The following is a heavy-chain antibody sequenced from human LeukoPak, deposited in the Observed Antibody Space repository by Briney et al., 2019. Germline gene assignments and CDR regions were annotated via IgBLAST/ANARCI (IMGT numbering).Heavy chain of an antibody. CDR2: INPGDSET. D-gene: IGHD6-13*01. CDR3: ARRVSSHAFDI. J-gene: IGHJ3*02. Sequence: GESLKISCKGSGYSFTNYWIGWVRQMPGKGLEWMGIINPGDSETKYSPSFQGQVTISADKSIITAYLQWSSLKASDTAMYYCARRVSSHAFDIWGQGTMVTVSS. V-gene: IGHV5-51*01. CDR1: GYSFTNYW.